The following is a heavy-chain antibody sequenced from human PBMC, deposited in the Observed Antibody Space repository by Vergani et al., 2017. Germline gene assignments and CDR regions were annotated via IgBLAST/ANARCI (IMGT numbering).Heavy chain of an antibody. Sequence: EVQLVESGGGLVQPGGSLRLSCAASGFTVSSNYMSWVRQAPGKGLEWVSVIYSGGSTYYADSVKGRVTISRHNSKNTLYLQMNSLRAEDTAVYYCVRDVRVSRTWGQGTVVAVSS. CDR3: VRDVRVSRT. CDR1: GFTVSSNY. J-gene: IGHJ3*01. CDR2: IYSGGST. V-gene: IGHV3-53*04.